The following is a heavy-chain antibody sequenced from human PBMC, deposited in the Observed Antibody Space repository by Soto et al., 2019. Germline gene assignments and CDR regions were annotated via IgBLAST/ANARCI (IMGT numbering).Heavy chain of an antibody. J-gene: IGHJ6*03. CDR2: IYYSGST. CDR3: ARQEGSGYPVPAYYYYMDV. D-gene: IGHD5-12*01. V-gene: IGHV4-59*08. Sequence: PSETLSLTCTVSGGSISSYYWSWIRQPPGKGLEWIGYIYYSGSTNYNPSLKSRVTISVDTSKNQLSLKLSSVTAADTAVYYCARQEGSGYPVPAYYYYMDVWGKGTTVTVSS. CDR1: GGSISSYY.